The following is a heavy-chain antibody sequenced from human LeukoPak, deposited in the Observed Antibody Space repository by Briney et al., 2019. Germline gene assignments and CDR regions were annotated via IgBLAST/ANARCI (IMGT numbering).Heavy chain of an antibody. V-gene: IGHV4-39*01. Sequence: SETLSLTCTVSGGSISSSSFYWGWIRQPPGKGLEWIGSIYYRGSTYYNPSLKSRVTISVDMSENQVSLKLRSVTAADTAVYYCTEFYFDRSGYADYWGQGTLVTVSS. CDR1: GGSISSSSFY. CDR2: IYYRGST. D-gene: IGHD3-22*01. J-gene: IGHJ4*02. CDR3: TEFYFDRSGYADY.